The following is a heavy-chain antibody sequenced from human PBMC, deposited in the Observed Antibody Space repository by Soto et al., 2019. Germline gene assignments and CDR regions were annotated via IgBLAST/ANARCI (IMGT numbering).Heavy chain of an antibody. CDR2: VSHSGTT. J-gene: IGHJ2*01. D-gene: IGHD2-15*01. CDR1: GASFTGYY. V-gene: IGHV4-34*01. CDR3: ARYGGTAIWYFDI. Sequence: QVRLQQWGAGLLKPSETLSLTCAVYGASFTGYYWTWLRQPPGKGLEWIGEVSHSGTTKYNPSLQRRVTISLDTSKSPFSLELTSVTAADTAVYYCARYGGTAIWYFDIWGRGTSVSVSS.